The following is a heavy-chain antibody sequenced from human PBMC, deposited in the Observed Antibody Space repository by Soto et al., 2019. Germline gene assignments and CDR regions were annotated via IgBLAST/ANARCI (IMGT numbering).Heavy chain of an antibody. CDR1: GFTFSDYY. CDR3: ARDTPPTIFGVVPYYYGMDV. J-gene: IGHJ6*02. Sequence: GVLRLSCAASGFTFSDYYMSWIRQTPGKGLEWISYISSSSSSIYYADSVRGRFTISRDNAKNSLFLQMNTLRAEDTAVYYCARDTPPTIFGVVPYYYGMDVWGQGTTVTVSS. D-gene: IGHD3-3*01. V-gene: IGHV3-11*01. CDR2: ISSSSSSI.